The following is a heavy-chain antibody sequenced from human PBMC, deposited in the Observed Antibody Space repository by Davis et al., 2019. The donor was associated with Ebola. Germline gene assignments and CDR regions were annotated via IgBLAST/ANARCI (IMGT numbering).Heavy chain of an antibody. D-gene: IGHD3-10*01. J-gene: IGHJ4*02. Sequence: SETLSLTCTVSGGSISSGDYYWSWIRQPPGKGLEWIGYIYYSGSTYYNPSLKSRVTISVDTSKNQFSLKLRSVTTADTAVYYCARVWNDYGSGSYFDYWGQGTLVTVSS. V-gene: IGHV4-30-4*02. CDR2: IYYSGST. CDR3: ARVWNDYGSGSYFDY. CDR1: GGSISSGDYY.